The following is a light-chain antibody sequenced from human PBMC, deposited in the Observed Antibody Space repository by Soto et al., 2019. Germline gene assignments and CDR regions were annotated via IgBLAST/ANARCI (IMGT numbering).Light chain of an antibody. CDR2: GVS. CDR1: QSVDSN. CDR3: QQYDNAALA. V-gene: IGKV3D-15*01. Sequence: EIVMTQSPATLSVSPGERATLSCRASQSVDSNLAWYQQKPGQAPRLLIFGVSTRATGIPARFSGSGSGADITLTISSLQSEEFGVYVCQQYDNAALAFGGGTKVEIK. J-gene: IGKJ4*01.